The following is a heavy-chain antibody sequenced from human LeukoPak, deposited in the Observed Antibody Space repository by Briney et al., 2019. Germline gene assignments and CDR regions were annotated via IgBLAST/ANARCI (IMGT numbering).Heavy chain of an antibody. J-gene: IGHJ5*02. CDR3: ARGRNLEWLLYMFRAYNWFDP. CDR2: MNPNSGNT. V-gene: IGHV1-8*01. Sequence: ASVKVSCKASGYTFTSYDINWVRQATGQGLEWMGWMNPNSGNTGYAQKFQGRVTMTRNTSTSTAYMELSSLRSEDTAVYYCARGRNLEWLLYMFRAYNWFDPWGQGTLVTVSS. D-gene: IGHD3-3*01. CDR1: GYTFTSYD.